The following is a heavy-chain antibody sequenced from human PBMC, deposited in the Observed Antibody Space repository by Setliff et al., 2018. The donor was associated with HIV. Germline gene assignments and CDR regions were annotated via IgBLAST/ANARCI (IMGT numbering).Heavy chain of an antibody. V-gene: IGHV3-21*01. Sequence: GGSLRLSCAASGFTFSSYSMNWVRQSPGKGLEWVSSISGSSTYWKYADSVKGRFTISRDNSRNTLYLQMNSLRAEDTAVDYCARDRGRGMAPSGILDYYYMDVWGKGTTVTVSS. D-gene: IGHD6-13*01. CDR2: ISGSSTYW. J-gene: IGHJ6*03. CDR3: ARDRGRGMAPSGILDYYYMDV. CDR1: GFTFSSYS.